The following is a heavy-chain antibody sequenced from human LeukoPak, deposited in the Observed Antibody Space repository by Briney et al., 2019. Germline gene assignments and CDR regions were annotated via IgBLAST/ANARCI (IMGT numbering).Heavy chain of an antibody. Sequence: GGSLRLSCAASGFTLSSYAMSWVRQAPGKGLEWVSAISGSGGSTYYADSVKGRFTISRDNSKNTLYLQMNSLRAEDTAVYYCAKGSSYSGYDLYFDYWGQGTLVTVSS. J-gene: IGHJ4*02. V-gene: IGHV3-23*01. CDR2: ISGSGGST. CDR3: AKGSSYSGYDLYFDY. D-gene: IGHD5-12*01. CDR1: GFTLSSYA.